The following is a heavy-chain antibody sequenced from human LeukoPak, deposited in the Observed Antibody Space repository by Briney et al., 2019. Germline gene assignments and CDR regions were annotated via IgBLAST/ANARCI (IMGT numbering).Heavy chain of an antibody. Sequence: PSETLSLTCTVSGGSISSSNYYWGWIRQPPGKGLEWIGSIYYSGSTYYNPSLKSRVTISVDTSKNRLSLMLNSVTATDTAVYYRARPPREIFDAFDIWGQGTMVTVSS. D-gene: IGHD3-3*01. CDR2: IYYSGST. CDR3: ARPPREIFDAFDI. V-gene: IGHV4-39*01. J-gene: IGHJ3*02. CDR1: GGSISSSNYY.